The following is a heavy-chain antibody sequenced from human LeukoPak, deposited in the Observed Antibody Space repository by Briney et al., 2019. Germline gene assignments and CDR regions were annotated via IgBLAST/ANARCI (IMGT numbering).Heavy chain of an antibody. CDR3: ARSPVAAGSTLGNY. CDR2: IYYSGST. V-gene: IGHV4-61*01. D-gene: IGHD6-13*01. Sequence: PSETLSLTCTVSGGSFSSGSYYWSWIRQPPGKGLEWIGYIYYSGSTNYNPSLKSRVTISVDTSKNQFSLKLSSVTAADTAVYYCARSPVAAGSTLGNYWGQGTLVTVSS. CDR1: GGSFSSGSYY. J-gene: IGHJ4*02.